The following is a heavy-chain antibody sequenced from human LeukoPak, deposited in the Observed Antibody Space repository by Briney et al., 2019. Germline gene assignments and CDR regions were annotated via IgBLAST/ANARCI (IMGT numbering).Heavy chain of an antibody. CDR3: ARDLWFGKGFDY. V-gene: IGHV3-21*01. Sequence: PGGSLRLSCAASGFTFSSYNMNWVRQAPGKGLEWVSSITSSSYIYYTDSVKGRFTISRDNAKNSLYLQMNSLRAEDTAVYYCARDLWFGKGFDYWGQETLVTVSS. CDR1: GFTFSSYN. J-gene: IGHJ4*02. CDR2: ITSSSYI. D-gene: IGHD3-10*01.